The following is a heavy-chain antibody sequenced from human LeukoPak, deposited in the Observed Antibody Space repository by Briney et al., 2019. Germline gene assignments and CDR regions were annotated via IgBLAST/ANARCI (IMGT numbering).Heavy chain of an antibody. Sequence: PGRSLRLSCAASGFTFSSYAMHWVRQAPGKGLEWVAVISYDGSNKYYADSVKGRFTISRDNSKNTLYLQMNGLRAEDTAVYYCAKEGFGNYYSAYFDYWGQGTLVTVSS. J-gene: IGHJ4*02. V-gene: IGHV3-30*04. CDR1: GFTFSSYA. CDR3: AKEGFGNYYSAYFDY. CDR2: ISYDGSNK. D-gene: IGHD1-26*01.